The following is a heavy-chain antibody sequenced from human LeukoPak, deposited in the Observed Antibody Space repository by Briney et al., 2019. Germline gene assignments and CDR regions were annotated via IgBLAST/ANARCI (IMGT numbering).Heavy chain of an antibody. Sequence: SETLSFTCTVSGYSISSGYYWGWIRQPPGKGLEWIGSIYHSGSTYCNPSLKSRVTISVDTSKNQFSLKLSSVTAADTAVYYCARDPSSSWTANYFDYWGQGTLVTVSS. V-gene: IGHV4-38-2*02. J-gene: IGHJ4*02. D-gene: IGHD6-13*01. CDR2: IYHSGST. CDR1: GYSISSGYY. CDR3: ARDPSSSWTANYFDY.